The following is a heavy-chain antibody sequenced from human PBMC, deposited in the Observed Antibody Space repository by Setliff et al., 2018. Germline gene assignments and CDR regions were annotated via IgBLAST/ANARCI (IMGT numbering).Heavy chain of an antibody. CDR1: GGTFNSYA. J-gene: IGHJ4*02. D-gene: IGHD6-19*01. CDR2: IIPIFGSA. V-gene: IGHV1-69*13. CDR3: ARGSVEYSRGWYYFDY. Sequence: SVKVSCKASGGTFNSYAISWVRQAPGQGLEWMGGIIPIFGSANYARKFQGRVTVTADESTSTAYMELSSLRSEDTAVYYCARGSVEYSRGWYYFDYWGQGTPVTVSS.